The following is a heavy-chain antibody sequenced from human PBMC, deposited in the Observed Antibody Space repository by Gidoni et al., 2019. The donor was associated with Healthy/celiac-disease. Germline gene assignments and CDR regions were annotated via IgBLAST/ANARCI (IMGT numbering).Heavy chain of an antibody. D-gene: IGHD3-3*01. CDR3: ATDLTGDFWSGSTLHFDY. V-gene: IGHV1-24*01. J-gene: IGHJ4*02. CDR2: FDPEDGET. Sequence: QVQLVQSGAEVKKPGASVKVSCKVSGYTLTELSMHWVRQAPGKGLEWMGGFDPEDGETIYAQKFQGRVTMTEDTSTDTAYMELSSLRSEDTAVYYCATDLTGDFWSGSTLHFDYWGQGTLVTVSS. CDR1: GYTLTELS.